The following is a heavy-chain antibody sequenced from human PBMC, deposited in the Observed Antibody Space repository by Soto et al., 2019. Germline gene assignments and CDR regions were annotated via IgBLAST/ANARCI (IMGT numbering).Heavy chain of an antibody. D-gene: IGHD1-26*01. CDR2: IIPIFGTA. CDR1: GGTFSSYA. CDR3: ARIGGGVGVSRGYFDY. Sequence: SVKVSCKASGGTFSSYAISWVRQAPGQGLEWMGGIIPIFGTANYAQKFQGRVTITADKSTSTAYMELSSLRSEDTAVYYCARIGGGVGVSRGYFDYWGQGTLVTVSS. J-gene: IGHJ4*02. V-gene: IGHV1-69*06.